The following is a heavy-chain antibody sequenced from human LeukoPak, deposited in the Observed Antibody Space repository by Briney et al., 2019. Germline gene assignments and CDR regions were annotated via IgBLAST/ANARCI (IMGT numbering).Heavy chain of an antibody. Sequence: ASVKVSCKASGYTFTSYYMHWVRQAPGQGLEWMGIINPSGGSTSYAQKFQGRVTMTRDTSTSTAYMELSSLRSEDTAVYYCARVPHKVTTLVLFYHFDYWGQGTLVTVSS. CDR1: GYTFTSYY. J-gene: IGHJ4*02. CDR2: INPSGGST. V-gene: IGHV1-46*01. D-gene: IGHD4-17*01. CDR3: ARVPHKVTTLVLFYHFDY.